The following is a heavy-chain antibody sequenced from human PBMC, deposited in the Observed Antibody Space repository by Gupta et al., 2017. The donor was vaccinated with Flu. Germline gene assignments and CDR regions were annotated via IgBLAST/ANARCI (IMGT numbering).Heavy chain of an antibody. CDR3: ARGGASRQDTRSNSYSYHLDV. V-gene: IGHV4-59*09. Sequence: GTSNTNPSLRSRVAISLDTSKSQFSLRLTSVTAADTAVYYCARGGASRQDTRSNSYSYHLDVWGTGTAVTVSS. D-gene: IGHD1-26*01. CDR2: GTS. J-gene: IGHJ6*03.